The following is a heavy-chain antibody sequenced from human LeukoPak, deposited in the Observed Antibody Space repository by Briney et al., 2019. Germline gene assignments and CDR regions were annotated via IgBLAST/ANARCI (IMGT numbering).Heavy chain of an antibody. V-gene: IGHV3-23*01. CDR2: ISGSGGST. Sequence: GGSLRLSCAASGFTFSSYGMSWVRQAPGQGLEWVSAISGSGGSTYYADSVKGRFTISRDNSKNTLYLQMNSLRAEDTAVYYCANAGYCSGGSCSYPYYFDYWGQGTLVTVSS. CDR1: GFTFSSYG. J-gene: IGHJ4*02. D-gene: IGHD2-15*01. CDR3: ANAGYCSGGSCSYPYYFDY.